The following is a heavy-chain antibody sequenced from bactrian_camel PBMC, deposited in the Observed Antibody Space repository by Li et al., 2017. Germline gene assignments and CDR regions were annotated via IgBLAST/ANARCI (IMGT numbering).Heavy chain of an antibody. J-gene: IGHJ4*01. Sequence: QLVESGGGLVQPGGSLRLSCAASGYTGSSYCMAWFRQAGKEREGVAWIDSAGSTTYADSVKGRFTISRDNAKNTLYLQMNSLKPDDTGMYYCATRLLGYCSGSWPSRLFPYWGRGTQVTVS. CDR2: IDSAGST. V-gene: IGHV3S26*01. CDR1: GYTGSSYC. D-gene: IGHD3*01. CDR3: ATRLLGYCSGSWPSRLFPY.